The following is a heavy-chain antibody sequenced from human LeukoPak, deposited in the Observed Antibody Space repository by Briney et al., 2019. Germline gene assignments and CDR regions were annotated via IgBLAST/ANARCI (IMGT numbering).Heavy chain of an antibody. Sequence: GGSLRLSCAASGVTFINYWMHWVRHAPGKGLVWISRINSDGSSTDYADSVKGRFTISRDIAKDTLYLQMNSLRAEDTGVYYCARGTMIGRFDLWGQGTLVTVS. CDR2: INSDGSST. J-gene: IGHJ5*02. D-gene: IGHD3-22*01. CDR1: GVTFINYW. CDR3: ARGTMIGRFDL. V-gene: IGHV3-74*01.